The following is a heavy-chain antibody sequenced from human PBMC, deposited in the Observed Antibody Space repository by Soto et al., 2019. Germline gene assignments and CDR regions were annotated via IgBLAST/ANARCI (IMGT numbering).Heavy chain of an antibody. V-gene: IGHV3-30*19. CDR2: ISNDGRNK. Sequence: QVQLVESGGGVVQPGRSLRLSCAASGFTFSSYEMHWVRQAPGKGLEWVAVISNDGRNKDYADSVKGRFTISRDNPENTLYLQMNRLRDEDTAVYYCARDKDCGSITCYNSFAIWGQGTMVTVSS. J-gene: IGHJ3*02. CDR1: GFTFSSYE. CDR3: ARDKDCGSITCYNSFAI. D-gene: IGHD2-2*02.